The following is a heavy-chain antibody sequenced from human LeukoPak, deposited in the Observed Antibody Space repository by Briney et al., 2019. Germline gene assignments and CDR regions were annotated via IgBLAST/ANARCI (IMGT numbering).Heavy chain of an antibody. V-gene: IGHV1-2*02. CDR2: INPNSGGT. J-gene: IGHJ4*02. D-gene: IGHD3-22*01. CDR1: GYTFTGYY. CDR3: ARDLSYYDSSGSFDY. Sequence: ASVKVSCKASGYTFTGYYMHWVRQAPGQGLEWMGWINPNSGGTNYAQKFQGRVTMTRDTSISTAYMELSRLRSDDTAMYYCARDLSYYDSSGSFDYWGQGTLVTVSS.